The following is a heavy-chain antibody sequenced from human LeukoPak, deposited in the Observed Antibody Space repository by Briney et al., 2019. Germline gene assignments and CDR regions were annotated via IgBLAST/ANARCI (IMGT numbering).Heavy chain of an antibody. CDR2: INHSGST. J-gene: IGHJ6*03. D-gene: IGHD6-19*01. Sequence: SETLSLTCAVYGGSFSGYYWSWIRQPPGKGLEWIGEINHSGSTNYNPSLKSRVTISVDTSKNQFSLKLSSVTAADTAVYYCAGSSGWYPRYYYMDVWGKGTTVTVSS. CDR3: AGSSGWYPRYYYMDV. V-gene: IGHV4-34*01. CDR1: GGSFSGYY.